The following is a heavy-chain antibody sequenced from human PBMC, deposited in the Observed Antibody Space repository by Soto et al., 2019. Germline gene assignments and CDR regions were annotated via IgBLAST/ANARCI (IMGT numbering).Heavy chain of an antibody. V-gene: IGHV3-30*18. CDR1: GFTFSSYG. J-gene: IGHJ4*02. D-gene: IGHD5-18*01. CDR2: ISYDGSNK. Sequence: QVQLVESGGGVVQPGRSLRLSCAASGFTFSSYGMHWVRQAPGKGLEWVAVISYDGSNKYYASSVKGRFTISRDNSKNTLYLQMNSLSAEDTAVYYCAKVDVDTAMVPDYWGQGTLVTVSS. CDR3: AKVDVDTAMVPDY.